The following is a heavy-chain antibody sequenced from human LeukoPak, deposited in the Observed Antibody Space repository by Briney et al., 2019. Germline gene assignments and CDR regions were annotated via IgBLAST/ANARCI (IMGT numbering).Heavy chain of an antibody. D-gene: IGHD1-26*01. V-gene: IGHV1-18*01. J-gene: IGHJ4*02. CDR3: AREADTNRWYRPAFRVLDV. CDR2: ISPYNDET. Sequence: GSVQFSFNASGYAFSSHGIYWVRPAPGQGREWMRWISPYNDETNYSLRFRYRVIITTEASTTTAYMELRGLTSDDTAVYFCAREADTNRWYRPAFRVLDVWGQGALVSV. CDR1: GYAFSSHG.